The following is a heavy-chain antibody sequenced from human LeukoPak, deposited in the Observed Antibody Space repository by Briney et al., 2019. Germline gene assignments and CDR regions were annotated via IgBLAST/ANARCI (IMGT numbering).Heavy chain of an antibody. D-gene: IGHD1-26*01. CDR2: ISSSSSMI. CDR3: ASNMYTENYYLYPF. Sequence: PGGSLRLSCAASGFPFSGYSMHWVRQAPGKGLEWPSYISSSSSMIYYAESVKGRFTISRDNAKNSLYLQMNSLRAEDTAVYYCASNMYTENYYLYPFWGQGTLVTVSS. V-gene: IGHV3-48*04. J-gene: IGHJ4*02. CDR1: GFPFSGYS.